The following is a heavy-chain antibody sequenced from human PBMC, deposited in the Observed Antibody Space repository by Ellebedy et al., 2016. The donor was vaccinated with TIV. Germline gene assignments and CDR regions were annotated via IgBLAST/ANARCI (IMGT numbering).Heavy chain of an antibody. J-gene: IGHJ4*02. Sequence: ASVKVSCKTSGYTFTAYHIHWVRQAPGQGLEWMGWIYPTSGGTTYAQKFQGRVTMTSDTSTSTGYMELSSLRSDDTAVYYCATLPYISRSSAYWGQGALVTVSS. CDR1: GYTFTAYH. CDR3: ATLPYISRSSAY. D-gene: IGHD1-1*01. CDR2: IYPTSGGT. V-gene: IGHV1-2*02.